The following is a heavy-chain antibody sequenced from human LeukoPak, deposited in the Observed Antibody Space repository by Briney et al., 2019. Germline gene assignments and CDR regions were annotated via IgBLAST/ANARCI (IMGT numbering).Heavy chain of an antibody. CDR3: ARDKLGLGELSLYDQ. D-gene: IGHD3-16*02. CDR1: GYTLTGYY. J-gene: IGHJ5*02. Sequence: ASVKVPCKASGYTLTGYYMHWVRQAPGQGLEWMGWMNPNSGGTKYAQKFQGRVTMARDTSISTAYMELSRLRSDDTAMYYCARDKLGLGELSLYDQWGQGTLVTVFS. V-gene: IGHV1-2*02. CDR2: MNPNSGGT.